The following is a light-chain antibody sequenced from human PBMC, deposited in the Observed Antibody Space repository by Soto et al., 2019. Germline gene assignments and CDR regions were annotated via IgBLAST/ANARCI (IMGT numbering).Light chain of an antibody. CDR2: EVS. Sequence: QSALTQPPSASGSPGQSVTISCTGTSSDVGGYNYVSWYQQHPGKAPKLMIYEVSKWPSGVPDRFSGSKSGNTASLTVSGLQAEDEADYYCSSYAGSNKVFGTGTKVTVL. CDR3: SSYAGSNKV. CDR1: SSDVGGYNY. V-gene: IGLV2-8*01. J-gene: IGLJ1*01.